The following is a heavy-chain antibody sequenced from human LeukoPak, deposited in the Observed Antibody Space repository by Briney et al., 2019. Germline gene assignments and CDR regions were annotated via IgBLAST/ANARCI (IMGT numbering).Heavy chain of an antibody. V-gene: IGHV1-18*01. CDR1: GYTFTSYG. J-gene: IGHJ4*02. Sequence: ASVKVSCEASGYTFTSYGIGWVRQAPGQGLEWMGWISAYNGNTNYAQKLQGRVTMTTDTSTSTAYMELRSLRSDDTAVYYCARDLRYCSSTSCYVPARYWGQGTLVTVSS. CDR2: ISAYNGNT. D-gene: IGHD2-2*01. CDR3: ARDLRYCSSTSCYVPARY.